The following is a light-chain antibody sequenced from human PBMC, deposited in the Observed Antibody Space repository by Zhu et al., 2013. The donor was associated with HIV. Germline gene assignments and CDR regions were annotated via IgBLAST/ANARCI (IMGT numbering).Light chain of an antibody. CDR1: SGDVGGYNY. V-gene: IGLV2-8*01. CDR3: SSYTVTNGFRV. Sequence: QSALTQPPSASGSPGQSVAISCTGPSGDVGGYNYVSWYQHHPGKAPKLVIYEVSKRPSGVPDRFSGSKSGNMASLTVSGLQAEDEADYYCSSYTVTNGFRVFGTGTKVTVL. J-gene: IGLJ1*01. CDR2: EVS.